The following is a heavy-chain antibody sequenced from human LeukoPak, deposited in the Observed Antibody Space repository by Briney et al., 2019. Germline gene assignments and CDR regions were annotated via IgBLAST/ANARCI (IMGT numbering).Heavy chain of an antibody. Sequence: SQTLSLTCAVYGGSFSGYYWSWIRQPPWKGLEWIGEINHSGSTNYNPSLKSRVTISVDTSKNQFSLKLSSVTAADTAVYYCARGRGRWLQLTRYFDYWGQGTLVTVSS. D-gene: IGHD5-24*01. CDR2: INHSGST. CDR3: ARGRGRWLQLTRYFDY. V-gene: IGHV4-34*01. CDR1: GGSFSGYY. J-gene: IGHJ4*02.